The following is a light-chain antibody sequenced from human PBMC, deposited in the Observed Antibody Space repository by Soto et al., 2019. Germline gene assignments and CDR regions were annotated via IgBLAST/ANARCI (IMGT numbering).Light chain of an antibody. CDR3: SSYAGSDVFV. J-gene: IGLJ1*01. Sequence: SVLTQPPSASGSPGQSVAISCTGTSSDVGAYNYAAWYQQHPGKVPKLMIYEVSKRPSGVPDRFSGSKSGNTASLTVSGLQADDEADYYCSSYAGSDVFVFGTGTKVTVL. V-gene: IGLV2-8*01. CDR1: SSDVGAYNY. CDR2: EVS.